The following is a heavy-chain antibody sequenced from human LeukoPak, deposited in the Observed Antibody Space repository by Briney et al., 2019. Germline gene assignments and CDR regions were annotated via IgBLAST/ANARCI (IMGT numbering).Heavy chain of an antibody. CDR1: GGSISSYY. D-gene: IGHD7-27*01. CDR3: ARGVTGGDFDY. V-gene: IGHV4-4*07. J-gene: IGHJ4*02. Sequence: PSETLSLTCTVSGGSISSYYWSWIRQPAGKGLEWIGRIYTSGSTNYNPSLKSRVSMSLDTSRNQFSLRLTSVTAADTAVYYCARGVTGGDFDYWGQGTLVTVSS. CDR2: IYTSGST.